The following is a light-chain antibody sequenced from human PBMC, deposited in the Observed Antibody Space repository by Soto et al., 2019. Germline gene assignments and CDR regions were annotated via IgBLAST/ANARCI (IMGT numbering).Light chain of an antibody. J-gene: IGKJ4*01. V-gene: IGKV3-11*01. CDR1: QSVSNY. Sequence: EIVLTQSPATLSFSPGERATLSCRASQSVSNYLAWYHQKPGQAPRLLIYDTSNRAPGIPARFSGSGSGTDFTPTISSLEPEDFAVYYCQHRAIWPLTFGGGTKVEIK. CDR2: DTS. CDR3: QHRAIWPLT.